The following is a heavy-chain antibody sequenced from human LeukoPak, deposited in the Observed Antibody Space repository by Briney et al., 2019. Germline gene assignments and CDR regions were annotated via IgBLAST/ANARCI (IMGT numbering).Heavy chain of an antibody. D-gene: IGHD4-17*01. CDR1: GFTFSSYA. V-gene: IGHV3-23*01. CDR2: ISGSGGST. J-gene: IGHJ4*02. CDR3: AKSSYGDYVPLDY. Sequence: GGSLRLSCAASGFTFSSYAMSWVRQAPGKGLEWVSAISGSGGSTYYADSVKGRFTISRDNSKNTLYLQMNSLRAEDTALYYCAKSSYGDYVPLDYWGQGTLVTVSS.